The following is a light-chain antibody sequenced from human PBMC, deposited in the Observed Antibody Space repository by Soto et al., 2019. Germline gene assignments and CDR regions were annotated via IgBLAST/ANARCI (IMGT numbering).Light chain of an antibody. J-gene: IGKJ4*01. Sequence: EVVLTQSPGTLSLSPGERATLSCRASQNIGTALAWYQQKPGQAPRLLIYTVSSRVTGIPDRLSGSGSGTDFTLTISRLEPEDFAVYYCQRFGSSFPFGGGTKVDIK. V-gene: IGKV3-20*01. CDR3: QRFGSSFP. CDR2: TVS. CDR1: QNIGTA.